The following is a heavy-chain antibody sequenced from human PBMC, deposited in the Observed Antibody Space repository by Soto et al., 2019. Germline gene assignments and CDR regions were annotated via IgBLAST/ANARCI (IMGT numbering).Heavy chain of an antibody. CDR2: ITASGGST. Sequence: GSLRLSCAASGFSFSDYAMTWVRQPPGMGLEWVSSITASGGSTYYADSVKGRFIISRDNSKNTLYLQMNSLGAKDTAVYFCATIFIRRFDYWGQGT. CDR3: ATIFIRRFDY. D-gene: IGHD2-21*01. V-gene: IGHV3-23*01. CDR1: GFSFSDYA. J-gene: IGHJ4*02.